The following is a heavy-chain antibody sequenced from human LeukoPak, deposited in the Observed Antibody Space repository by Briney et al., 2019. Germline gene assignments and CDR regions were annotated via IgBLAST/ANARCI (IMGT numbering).Heavy chain of an antibody. CDR3: ARDQRYSSGWYSGWFDP. Sequence: EASVKLSWQASGGTFSSYAISWVRQAPGPGLEWMGGTIPIFGKANYAHKFQGRVTITTHESTSTAYMELSSLRSEDTAVYYCARDQRYSSGWYSGWFDPWGQGTLVTVSS. CDR2: TIPIFGKA. CDR1: GGTFSSYA. D-gene: IGHD6-19*01. V-gene: IGHV1-69*05. J-gene: IGHJ5*02.